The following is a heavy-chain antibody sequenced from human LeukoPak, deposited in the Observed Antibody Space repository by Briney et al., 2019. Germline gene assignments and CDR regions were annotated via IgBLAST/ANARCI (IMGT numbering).Heavy chain of an antibody. CDR2: IYYTGST. J-gene: IGHJ6*02. D-gene: IGHD2-21*02. CDR1: GGSISNYY. Sequence: SETLSLTCTVSGGSISNYYWSWIRQPPGKGLEWIGYIYYTGSTNYNPSLQSRVTISVDTSKNQFSLKLSSVTAADTAVYYCARHECAGDCYHIGDYYYYYGMDVWGQGTTVTVSS. V-gene: IGHV4-59*08. CDR3: ARHECAGDCYHIGDYYYYYGMDV.